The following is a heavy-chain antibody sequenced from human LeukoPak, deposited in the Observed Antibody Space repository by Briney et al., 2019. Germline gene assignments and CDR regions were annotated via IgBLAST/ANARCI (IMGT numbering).Heavy chain of an antibody. CDR3: AKCGELYPDY. CDR2: ISCSCGST. D-gene: IGHD1-7*01. CDR1: GFTFSSYA. J-gene: IGHJ4*02. Sequence: GGSLRLSCSASGFTFSSYAMSWVRQAPGKGLEWVSAISCSCGSTYYADSVKGRFTISRDNSKNTLYLQMNSLTAEDTAVYYCAKCGELYPDYWGQGTLVTVSS. V-gene: IGHV3-23*01.